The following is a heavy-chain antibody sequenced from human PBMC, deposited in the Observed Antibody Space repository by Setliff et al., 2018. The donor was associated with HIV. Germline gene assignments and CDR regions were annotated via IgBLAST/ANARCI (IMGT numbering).Heavy chain of an antibody. CDR1: GDSIISGDYY. Sequence: NPSETLSLTCTVSGDSIISGDYYRSWIRQSPGKGLEWIGHIHYKGNIDYNASLKSRLAISSDTSKSQFPLNLSSVIAADTAIYFCARFTVVVFGAGEPSWFDPWGQGILVTVSS. CDR3: ARFTVVVFGAGEPSWFDP. CDR2: IHYKGNI. V-gene: IGHV4-30-4*08. J-gene: IGHJ5*02. D-gene: IGHD2-15*01.